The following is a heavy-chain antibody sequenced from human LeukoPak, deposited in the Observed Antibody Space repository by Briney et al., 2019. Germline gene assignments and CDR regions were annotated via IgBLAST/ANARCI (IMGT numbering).Heavy chain of an antibody. CDR3: ARDHSGSY. J-gene: IGHJ4*02. CDR1: GFTFRTYW. Sequence: PGGSLRLSCAASGFTFRTYWMSWFRQAPGKGLEWVANIKQDGSEKYYVDSVKGRFSISRDNAQNSLYLQMNSLRVEDTATYYCARDHSGSYWGQGTLVTVSS. CDR2: IKQDGSEK. V-gene: IGHV3-7*01. D-gene: IGHD1-26*01.